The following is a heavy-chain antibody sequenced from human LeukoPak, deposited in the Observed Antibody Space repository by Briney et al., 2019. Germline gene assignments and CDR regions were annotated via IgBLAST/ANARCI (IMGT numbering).Heavy chain of an antibody. V-gene: IGHV1-18*01. CDR2: ISIYSGNT. Sequence: ASVTVSCKASGYTFTSHGLSWARQAPGQGLEWMGWISIYSGNTNYAQKFQDRISMTTDTSTSTAYMELRSLKSDDTAGYYCARDPGGTWGFDYWGQGTLVTVSS. J-gene: IGHJ4*02. CDR1: GYTFTSHG. CDR3: ARDPGGTWGFDY. D-gene: IGHD7-27*01.